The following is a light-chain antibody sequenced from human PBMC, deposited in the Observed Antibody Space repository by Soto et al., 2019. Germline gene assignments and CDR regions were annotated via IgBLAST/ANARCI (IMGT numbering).Light chain of an antibody. J-gene: IGKJ1*01. Sequence: ETVMTQSPATLSVSPGERATLSCRASQSVSSNLAWFQQRPGQAPSLLIFGASARATGIPTRFSGSGSGTEFTLTISSLQSEDFAVYYCQQYNNWPRTFGQGTKVEI. CDR2: GAS. CDR1: QSVSSN. CDR3: QQYNNWPRT. V-gene: IGKV3-15*01.